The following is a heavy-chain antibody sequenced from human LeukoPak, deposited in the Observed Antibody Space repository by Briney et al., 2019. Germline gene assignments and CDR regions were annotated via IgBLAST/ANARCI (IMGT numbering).Heavy chain of an antibody. CDR2: IDPGDSDT. Sequence: GESLKISCKGSGYSFTSYWIGWVRQMPGKGLEWMVIIDPGDSDTRYSPSFQGQVTISVDKSISTAYLQWSSLKASDTAIYYCARLSSSGWYLWFDYWGQGTLVTVSS. CDR1: GYSFTSYW. V-gene: IGHV5-51*01. CDR3: ARLSSSGWYLWFDY. J-gene: IGHJ4*02. D-gene: IGHD6-19*01.